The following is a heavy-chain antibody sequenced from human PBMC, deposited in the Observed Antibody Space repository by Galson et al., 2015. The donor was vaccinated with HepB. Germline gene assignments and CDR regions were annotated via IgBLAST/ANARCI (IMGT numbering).Heavy chain of an antibody. V-gene: IGHV3-73*01. J-gene: IGHJ4*02. CDR2: IRSKANSYAT. CDR1: GFDFSGSA. CDR3: TRGYCSGGSCLSFDY. D-gene: IGHD2-15*01. Sequence: SLRLSCAASGFDFSGSAMHWVRQASGKGLEWVGRIRSKANSYATAYAASVKGRFTISRDDSKNTAYLQVNSLKTEDTAVYYCTRGYCSGGSCLSFDYWGQGTLVTVSS.